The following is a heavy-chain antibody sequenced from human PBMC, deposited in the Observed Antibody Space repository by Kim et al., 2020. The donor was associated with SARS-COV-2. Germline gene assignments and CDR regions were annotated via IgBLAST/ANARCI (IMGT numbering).Heavy chain of an antibody. J-gene: IGHJ3*02. V-gene: IGHV3-48*02. D-gene: IGHD2-2*01. CDR3: ARDLWVEYCSSTSCQPRPLYGSGAFDI. CDR2: ISSSSSTI. Sequence: GGSLRLSCAASGFTFSSYSMNWVRQAPGKGLEWVSYISSSSSTIYYADSVKGRFTISRDNAKNSLYLQMNSLRDEDTAVYYCARDLWVEYCSSTSCQPRPLYGSGAFDIWGQGTMVTVSS. CDR1: GFTFSSYS.